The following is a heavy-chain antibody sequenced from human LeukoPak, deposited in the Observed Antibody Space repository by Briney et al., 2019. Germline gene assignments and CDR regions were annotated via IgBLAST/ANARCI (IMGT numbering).Heavy chain of an antibody. Sequence: SETLSLTCTVSGGSISSYYWSWIRQPPGQGLEWIGYIYYSGSTNYNPSLKSRVTISVDTSKNQFSLKLGSVTAADTAVYYCARGRWELDYWGQGTLVTVSS. CDR3: ARGRWELDY. V-gene: IGHV4-59*01. J-gene: IGHJ4*02. D-gene: IGHD1-26*01. CDR1: GGSISSYY. CDR2: IYYSGST.